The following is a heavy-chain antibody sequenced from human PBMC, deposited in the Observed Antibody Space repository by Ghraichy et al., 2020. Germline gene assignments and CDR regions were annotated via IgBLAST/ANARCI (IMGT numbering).Heavy chain of an antibody. D-gene: IGHD6-25*01. CDR3: ARGFGSSAAQD. J-gene: IGHJ4*02. CDR1: GFTFSTYS. V-gene: IGHV3-48*04. Sequence: LSLTCAASGFTFSTYSMSWVRQAPGKGLEWVSYISITSSNIYYADSVKGRFTISRDNAKNSLYLQMNSLRVEDTAVYYCARGFGSSAAQDWGQGTLVTVSS. CDR2: ISITSSNI.